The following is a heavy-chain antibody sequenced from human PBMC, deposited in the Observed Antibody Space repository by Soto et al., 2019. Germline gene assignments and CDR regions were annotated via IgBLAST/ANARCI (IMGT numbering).Heavy chain of an antibody. Sequence: TLSLTCTFSGVSITSHYWTWIRQPPGKGLEWIGNIHYSGSTNYSPSLKGRVIISVDTSENQSSLKLSSVTTADTAVYYCTVGGAGHPFDYWGQGTLVTVSS. D-gene: IGHD3-16*01. CDR1: GVSITSHY. CDR3: TVGGAGHPFDY. CDR2: IHYSGST. J-gene: IGHJ4*02. V-gene: IGHV4-59*11.